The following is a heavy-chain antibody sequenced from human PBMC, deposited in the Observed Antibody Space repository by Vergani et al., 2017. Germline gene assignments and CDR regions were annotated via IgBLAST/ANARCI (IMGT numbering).Heavy chain of an antibody. CDR2: IIPIFGTT. V-gene: IGHV1-69*13. D-gene: IGHD3-22*01. J-gene: IGHJ4*02. Sequence: QGQLAQSRAEVKKPGSSVKVSCKASGGTFSSNSISWVRQAPGQGLEWMGRIIPIFGTTSYAQKFQGRVTILADESTSTAYMELCSLRSEDTAVYYCARSSGYYSYYFDFWGQGTLVTVSS. CDR1: GGTFSSNS. CDR3: ARSSGYYSYYFDF.